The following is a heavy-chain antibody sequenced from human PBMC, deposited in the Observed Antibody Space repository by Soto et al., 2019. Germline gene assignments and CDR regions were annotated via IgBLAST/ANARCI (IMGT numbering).Heavy chain of an antibody. CDR2: IYYSGST. Sequence: SETLSLTCTVSGGSISSYYWSWIRQPPGKGLEWIGYIYYSGSTNYNPSLKSRVTISVDTSKNQFSLKLSSVTAADTAVYHCARHIHYYGSGSYYPYDAFDIWGQGTMVTVSS. V-gene: IGHV4-59*08. J-gene: IGHJ3*02. CDR1: GGSISSYY. D-gene: IGHD3-10*01. CDR3: ARHIHYYGSGSYYPYDAFDI.